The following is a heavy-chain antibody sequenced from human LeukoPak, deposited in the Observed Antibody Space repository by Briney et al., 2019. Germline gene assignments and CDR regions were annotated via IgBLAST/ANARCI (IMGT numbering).Heavy chain of an antibody. CDR3: AIPPLSGAGSSRPLAGMDV. CDR2: ISHTGSTM. D-gene: IGHD3-10*01. Sequence: GGSLRLSCAASDFTFSSYSMNWVRQAPGKGLEWVSYISHTGSTMSYADSVKGRFTISRDNARNSLYLQMNSLRAEDTAVYYCAIPPLSGAGSSRPLAGMDVWGQGTTVTVSS. CDR1: DFTFSSYS. V-gene: IGHV3-48*04. J-gene: IGHJ6*02.